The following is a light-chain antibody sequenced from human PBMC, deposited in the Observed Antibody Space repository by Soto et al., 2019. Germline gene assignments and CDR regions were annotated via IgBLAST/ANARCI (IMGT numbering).Light chain of an antibody. CDR2: EVN. Sequence: QSALTQPPSASGSPGQSVTISCTGTSSDVGGYNYVSWYQQHPGKVPKLMVYEVNKRPSGVPYRFSGSKSGNTASLTVSGLQAEDEADYNCTSYAGGNIVFGTGTKLTVL. J-gene: IGLJ1*01. V-gene: IGLV2-8*01. CDR3: TSYAGGNIV. CDR1: SSDVGGYNY.